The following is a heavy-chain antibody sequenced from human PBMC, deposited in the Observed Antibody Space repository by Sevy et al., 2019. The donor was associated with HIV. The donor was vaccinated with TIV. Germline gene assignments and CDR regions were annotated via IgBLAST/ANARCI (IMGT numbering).Heavy chain of an antibody. CDR3: ARDYSRLGSSGYYRYFDY. CDR1: GGSFSSYY. D-gene: IGHD3-22*01. Sequence: SETLSLTCTVSGGSFSSYYWSWIRQPAGKGLEWIGRIYTSGSTNYNPSLKSRVTMSVDTSKNQFSLKLSSVTAADTAVYYCARDYSRLGSSGYYRYFDYWGQGTLVTVSS. J-gene: IGHJ4*02. V-gene: IGHV4-4*07. CDR2: IYTSGST.